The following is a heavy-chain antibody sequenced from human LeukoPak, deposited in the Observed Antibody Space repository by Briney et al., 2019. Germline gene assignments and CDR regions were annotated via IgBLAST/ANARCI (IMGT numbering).Heavy chain of an antibody. CDR2: IYPGDSDT. J-gene: IGHJ3*02. D-gene: IGHD3-9*01. V-gene: IGHV5-51*01. Sequence: GESLKISCKGSGYSFTSYWIGWVRQMPGKGLEWMGIIYPGDSDTRYSPSFQGQVTISADKSISTAYLRWSSLKASDTAMYYCARKERYFDSPHLNAFDIWGQGTMVTVSS. CDR3: ARKERYFDSPHLNAFDI. CDR1: GYSFTSYW.